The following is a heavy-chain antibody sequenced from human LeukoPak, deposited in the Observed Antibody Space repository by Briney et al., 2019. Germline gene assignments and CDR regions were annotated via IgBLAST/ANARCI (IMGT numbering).Heavy chain of an antibody. CDR3: ATLYCSSTSCYVGYFDY. D-gene: IGHD2-2*01. V-gene: IGHV1-24*01. CDR2: FDPEDGET. J-gene: IGHJ4*02. Sequence: ASVKVSCKVSGYTLTELSMHWVRQAPGKRLEWMGGFDPEDGETIYAQKFQGRVTMTEDTSTDTAYMELSSLRSEDTAVYYCATLYCSSTSCYVGYFDYWGQGTLVTVSS. CDR1: GYTLTELS.